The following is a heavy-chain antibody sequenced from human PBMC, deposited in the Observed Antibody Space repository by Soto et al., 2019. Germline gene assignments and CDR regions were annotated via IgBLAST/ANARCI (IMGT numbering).Heavy chain of an antibody. CDR3: ARDRKESYYYYGMDV. Sequence: GGSLRLSCAASGFTFSSYSMNWVRQAPGKGLEWVSSISSSSSYIYYADSVKGRFTISRDNAKNSLYLQMNSLRAEDTAVYFCARDRKESYYYYGMDVLGQGTTVTVSS. V-gene: IGHV3-21*01. CDR2: ISSSSSYI. CDR1: GFTFSSYS. J-gene: IGHJ6*02.